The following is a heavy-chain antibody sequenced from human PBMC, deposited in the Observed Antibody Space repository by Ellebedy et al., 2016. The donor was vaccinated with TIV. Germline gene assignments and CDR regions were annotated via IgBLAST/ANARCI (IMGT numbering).Heavy chain of an antibody. J-gene: IGHJ4*02. CDR2: IKSKNNGGTP. V-gene: IGHV3-15*01. CDR3: TTHTYYSTSGSWI. Sequence: GESLKISXAASGFSFTNAWMTWVRQAPGKVLEWVGRIKSKNNGGTPDYAAPVKGRFSISRDDSRNTLYLEMNSLKIEDTAVYYCTTHTYYSTSGSWIWGQGALVTVSS. CDR1: GFSFTNAW. D-gene: IGHD3-10*01.